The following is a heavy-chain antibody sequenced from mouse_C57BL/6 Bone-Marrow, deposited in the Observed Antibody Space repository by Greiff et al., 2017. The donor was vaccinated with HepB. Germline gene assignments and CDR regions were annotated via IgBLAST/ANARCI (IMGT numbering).Heavy chain of an antibody. CDR1: GFTFSDYY. CDR2: ISNGGGST. Sequence: EVQLQQSGGGLVQPGGSLKLSCAASGFTFSDYYMYWVRQTPEKRLEWVAYISNGGGSTYYPDTVKGRFNISRDNAKNTLYLQMSRLKSEDTAMYYCARRWLQGFDYWGQGTTLTVSS. V-gene: IGHV5-12*01. J-gene: IGHJ2*01. CDR3: ARRWLQGFDY. D-gene: IGHD2-3*01.